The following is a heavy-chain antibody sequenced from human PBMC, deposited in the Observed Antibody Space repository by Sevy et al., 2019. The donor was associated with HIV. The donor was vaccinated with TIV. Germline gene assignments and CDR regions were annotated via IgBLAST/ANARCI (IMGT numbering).Heavy chain of an antibody. V-gene: IGHV4-59*01. D-gene: IGHD6-13*01. CDR3: ATGSAAPGYYYGMDV. Sequence: SETLSLTCNVSGGSISGYYCSWIRQSPGKGLEWIGCIYFSGSTNYNPSLKSRVTISLERSKNQFSLNLSTVTTADTAMYYCATGSAAPGYYYGMDVWGQGTTVTVSS. CDR1: GGSISGYY. CDR2: IYFSGST. J-gene: IGHJ6*02.